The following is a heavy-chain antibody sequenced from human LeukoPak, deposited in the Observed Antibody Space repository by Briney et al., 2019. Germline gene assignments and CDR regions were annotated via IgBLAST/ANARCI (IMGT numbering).Heavy chain of an antibody. CDR1: GFTFSSYG. Sequence: PGGSLRLSCAASGFTFSSYGMHWVRQAPGKGLEWVAVISYDGSNKYYADSVKGRFTISRDNSKNTLYLQMNSLRAEDTAVYYCASGGRWSTRSPIYYYGMDVWGQGTTVTVSS. V-gene: IGHV3-30*03. CDR2: ISYDGSNK. D-gene: IGHD4-23*01. J-gene: IGHJ6*02. CDR3: ASGGRWSTRSPIYYYGMDV.